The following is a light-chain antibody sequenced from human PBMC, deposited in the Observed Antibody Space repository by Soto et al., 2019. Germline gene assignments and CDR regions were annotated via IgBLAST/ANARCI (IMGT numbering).Light chain of an antibody. CDR3: QQYHLYWT. CDR2: KAS. CDR1: RPIMDW. V-gene: IGKV1-5*03. Sequence: DIQLTQSPSTLPASVGDGVTIPGRAIRPIMDWLAWYQQKPGKVPKLLIYKASSLESGVPSRFSGSGSGTEFSLTISSLQPDDFATYYCQQYHLYWTFGQGTKVDIK. J-gene: IGKJ1*01.